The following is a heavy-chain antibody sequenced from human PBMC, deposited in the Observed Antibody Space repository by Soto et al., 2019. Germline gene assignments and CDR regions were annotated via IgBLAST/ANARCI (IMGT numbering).Heavy chain of an antibody. Sequence: GASVKVSCKASGYTFTSYGISWVRQAPGQGLEWMGWISAYNGNTNYAQKLQGRVTMTTDTSTSTAYMELRSLRSDDTAVYYCARDVLELDFNKQGPWFDPWGQGTLVTVSS. CDR1: GYTFTSYG. J-gene: IGHJ5*02. V-gene: IGHV1-18*01. CDR2: ISAYNGNT. D-gene: IGHD3-10*01. CDR3: ARDVLELDFNKQGPWFDP.